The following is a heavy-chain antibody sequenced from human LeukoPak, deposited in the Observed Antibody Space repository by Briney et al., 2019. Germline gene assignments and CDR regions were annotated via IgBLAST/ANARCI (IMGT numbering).Heavy chain of an antibody. V-gene: IGHV4-4*07. CDR1: GGSITSYY. Sequence: PSETLSLTCTVSGGSITSYYWSSIRQPAGKGLEGIGRIYTSGSTNHNPYHTSRVTMSVDTSKNQFSLQLSSVTAADTAVYYCACSRLYYYDSSGYPDQTDYWGQGTLVTVSS. CDR3: ACSRLYYYDSSGYPDQTDY. CDR2: IYTSGST. D-gene: IGHD3-22*01. J-gene: IGHJ4*02.